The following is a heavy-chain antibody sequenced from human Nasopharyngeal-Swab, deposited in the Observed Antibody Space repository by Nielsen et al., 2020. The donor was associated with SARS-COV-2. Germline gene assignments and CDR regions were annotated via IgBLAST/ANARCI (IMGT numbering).Heavy chain of an antibody. V-gene: IGHV3-21*01. D-gene: IGHD3-10*01. J-gene: IGHJ4*02. CDR2: ISSSSSYI. Sequence: VRQAPGKGLEWVSSISSSSSYIYYADSVKGRFTISRDNAKNSLYLQMNSLRAEDTAVYYCARAGITMARALDYWGQGTLVTVSS. CDR3: ARAGITMARALDY.